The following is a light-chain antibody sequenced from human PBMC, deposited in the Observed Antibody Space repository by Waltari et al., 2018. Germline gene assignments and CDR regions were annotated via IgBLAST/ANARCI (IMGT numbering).Light chain of an antibody. J-gene: IGKJ3*01. V-gene: IGKV3-11*01. CDR3: QQRSHFYT. Sequence: EIILTQSPVTLSSSPGERATLSCRASQSVGSSLVCYQHKPGQSPRLLIYNASKRATGISDRFSGTGSGTDFTLTISSLEPEDFAVYYCQQRSHFYTFGPGTRVDVK. CDR1: QSVGSS. CDR2: NAS.